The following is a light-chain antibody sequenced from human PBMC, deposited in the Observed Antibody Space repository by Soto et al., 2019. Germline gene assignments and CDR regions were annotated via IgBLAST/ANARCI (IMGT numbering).Light chain of an antibody. CDR1: QSISSSY. CDR3: QQYGSSRFT. Sequence: EIVLTQSPGTLSLSPGERATLSCRASQSISSSYLAWYQQKPGQAPRLLVYGASSRATGIPDRFSGSGSGTDFTLTISSLEADDFAVYYCQQYGSSRFTFGPGTKVDIK. CDR2: GAS. V-gene: IGKV3-20*01. J-gene: IGKJ3*01.